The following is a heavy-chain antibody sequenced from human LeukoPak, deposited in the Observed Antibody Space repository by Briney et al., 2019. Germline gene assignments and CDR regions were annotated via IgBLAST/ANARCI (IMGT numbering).Heavy chain of an antibody. CDR1: GGTFSSYA. V-gene: IGHV1-69*04. D-gene: IGHD5-18*01. CDR3: AIYPDGYSYGYGYCYDMDV. J-gene: IGHJ6*02. Sequence: ASVKVSCKASGGTFSSYAISWVRQAPGQGLEWMGRIIPILGIANYAQKFQGRVTITADKSTSTAYMELSSLRSEDTAVYYCAIYPDGYSYGYGYCYDMDVWGQGTTVTVSS. CDR2: IIPILGIA.